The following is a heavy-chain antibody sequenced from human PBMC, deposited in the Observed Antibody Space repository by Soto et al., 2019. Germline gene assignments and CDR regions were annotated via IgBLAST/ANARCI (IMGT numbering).Heavy chain of an antibody. D-gene: IGHD3-3*01. J-gene: IGHJ4*02. V-gene: IGHV1-18*04. CDR2: VSGYNGKT. CDR1: GYTFTNHG. Sequence: QVQLVQSGPEVKKSGASVKVSCKASGYTFTNHGISWVRQAPGHGLEWMGWVSGYNGKTKYAQELQGRVTMTTETSTCTAYMELRSLRSDDTVVYYCARDLDPLAYYLDYCGQGTLVTVSS. CDR3: ARDLDPLAYYLDY.